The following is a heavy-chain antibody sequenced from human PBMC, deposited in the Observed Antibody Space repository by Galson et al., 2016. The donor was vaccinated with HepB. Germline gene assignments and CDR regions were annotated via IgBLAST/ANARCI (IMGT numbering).Heavy chain of an antibody. V-gene: IGHV3-48*02. CDR2: VSTASSTK. CDR1: GFTFSDYN. CDR3: ARGAVRDDYPWWDYYYGMDV. D-gene: IGHD5-24*01. J-gene: IGHJ6*02. Sequence: SLRLSCAASGFTFSDYNMNWVRQAPGMGLDWISYVSTASSTKYYAASVTGRFTISRDNAKKLLYLQMNSLRDEDTAVYYCARGAVRDDYPWWDYYYGMDVWGQGTTVTVSS.